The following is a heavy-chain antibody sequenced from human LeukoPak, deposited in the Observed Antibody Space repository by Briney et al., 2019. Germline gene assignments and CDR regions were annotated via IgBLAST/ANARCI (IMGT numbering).Heavy chain of an antibody. CDR3: ANGARGAY. D-gene: IGHD4-17*01. CDR1: GFTFRTAW. J-gene: IGHJ4*02. CDR2: IKEDGSEK. V-gene: IGHV3-7*05. Sequence: GGSLRLSCAASGFTFRTAWMSWVRQAPGRGPEYMANIKEDGSEKYYVDSVRGRFTISRDNANSTLFLQMSGLRVDGTAVYYCANGARGAYWGQGTLVTFSS.